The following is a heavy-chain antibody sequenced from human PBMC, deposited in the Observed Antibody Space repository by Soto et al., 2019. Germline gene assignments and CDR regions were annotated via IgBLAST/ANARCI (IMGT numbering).Heavy chain of an antibody. CDR2: IDWDDDK. CDR3: AKTGTDGSWCDP. CDR1: GFSPRNSGMR. D-gene: IGHD1-1*01. V-gene: IGHV2-70*04. J-gene: IGHJ5*02. Sequence: VSGPTLVNPTQTLTLTCTFSGFSPRNSGMRVSWIRQPPGKALEWLARIDWDDDKFYSTSLKTRLTISKDTSKNQVVLTMTNMDPVDTATYFCAKTGTDGSWCDPWGQGTLVTVSS.